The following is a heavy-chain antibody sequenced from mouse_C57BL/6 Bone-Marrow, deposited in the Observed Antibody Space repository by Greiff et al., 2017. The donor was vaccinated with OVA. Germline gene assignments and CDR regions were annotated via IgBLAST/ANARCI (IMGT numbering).Heavy chain of an antibody. CDR3: ARGGDYYGSPWYFDY. Sequence: QVQLQQSGAELARPGASVKMSCKASGYTFTSYTMHWVKQRPGQGLEWIGYINPSSGYTKYNQKFKDKATLTADKSSSTAYMQLSSLTSEDSAVYYCARGGDYYGSPWYFDYWGQGTTLTVSS. V-gene: IGHV1-4*01. J-gene: IGHJ2*01. D-gene: IGHD1-1*01. CDR2: INPSSGYT. CDR1: GYTFTSYT.